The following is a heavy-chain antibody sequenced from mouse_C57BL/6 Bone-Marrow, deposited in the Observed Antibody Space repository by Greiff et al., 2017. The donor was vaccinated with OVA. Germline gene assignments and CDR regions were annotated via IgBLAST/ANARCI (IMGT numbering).Heavy chain of an antibody. V-gene: IGHV1-61*01. CDR2: IYPSDSET. CDR3: ARRSYGSSWWYYFAY. Sequence: QVQLQQSGAELVRPGASVKLSCKASGYTFTSYWMDWVQQRPGKGLEWIGNIYPSDSETHYNQKFTDKATLTVDKSSSTAYMQLSSLTSEDSTVYYCARRSYGSSWWYYFAYWGQGTTVTVSS. CDR1: GYTFTSYW. J-gene: IGHJ2*01. D-gene: IGHD1-1*01.